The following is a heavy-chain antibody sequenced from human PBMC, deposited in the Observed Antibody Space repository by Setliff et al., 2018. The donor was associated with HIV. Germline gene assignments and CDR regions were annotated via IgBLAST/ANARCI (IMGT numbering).Heavy chain of an antibody. D-gene: IGHD2-2*02. Sequence: GASVKVSCKASGYTFTGHYMHWVRQAPGQGLEWMGRINPKSGGINYAQKVQGRVTLTRDTSISTAYMELSRLRSDDTAVYYCAREFPRIVVVPAAIGYYYYYMDVWGKGTTVTVSS. CDR2: INPKSGGI. V-gene: IGHV1-2*06. CDR1: GYTFTGHY. CDR3: AREFPRIVVVPAAIGYYYYYMDV. J-gene: IGHJ6*03.